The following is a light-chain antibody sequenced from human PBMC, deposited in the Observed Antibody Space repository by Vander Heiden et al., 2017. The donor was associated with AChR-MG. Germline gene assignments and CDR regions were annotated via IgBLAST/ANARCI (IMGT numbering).Light chain of an antibody. V-gene: IGKV1-16*02. J-gene: IGKJ2*01. Sequence: DIQMTQSPSSLSASVGDRVTITCRASQDISKTVAWFRQKPGKAPESLIYGASRLRSGVRSKFSGSGSGTEFTLTISSLQPEDFATYYCQEYGSFPYTFGQGTKLEIK. CDR3: QEYGSFPYT. CDR1: QDISKT. CDR2: GAS.